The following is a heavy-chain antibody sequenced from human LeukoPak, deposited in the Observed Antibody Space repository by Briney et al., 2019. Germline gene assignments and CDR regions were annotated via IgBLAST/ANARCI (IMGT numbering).Heavy chain of an antibody. V-gene: IGHV1-46*01. CDR2: INPNGGST. CDR3: ARGNPPYYFNY. J-gene: IGHJ4*02. D-gene: IGHD1-14*01. Sequence: ASVKVSCKASGYTFPSYYMHWVRQAPGQGLEWMGLINPNGGSTTYAQKFQGRVTMTRDTSTSTVYMNLSSLRSEDTAVYSCARGNPPYYFNYWGQGNLVTVSS. CDR1: GYTFPSYY.